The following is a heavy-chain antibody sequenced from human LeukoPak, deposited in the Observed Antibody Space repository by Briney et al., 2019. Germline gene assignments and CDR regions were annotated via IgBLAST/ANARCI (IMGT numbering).Heavy chain of an antibody. CDR3: ARWEYYYDSSGYHLNQY. Sequence: SVKVSCKASGGTFSSYAISWVRQAPGQGLEWMGGIIPIFGTANYAQKFQGRVTITADESTSTAYMELSSLRSEDTAVYYCARWEYYYDSSGYHLNQYWGQGTLVTVSS. V-gene: IGHV1-69*13. CDR1: GGTFSSYA. D-gene: IGHD3-22*01. CDR2: IIPIFGTA. J-gene: IGHJ4*02.